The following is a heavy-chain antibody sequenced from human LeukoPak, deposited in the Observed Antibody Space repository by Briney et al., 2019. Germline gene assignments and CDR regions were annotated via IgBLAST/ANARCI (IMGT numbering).Heavy chain of an antibody. CDR1: GYIFSGYQ. CDR2: MNPSSGVT. Sequence: GASVSVSCKASGYIFSGYQVHWLRQAPGQGLEWMGRMNPSSGVTNYAQKFQGRVTMTRDTSINTAYLDLSALKSDDTAVYYCASRAASVTLGYWGQGTLVTVSS. CDR3: ASRAASVTLGY. V-gene: IGHV1-2*06. D-gene: IGHD2-15*01. J-gene: IGHJ4*02.